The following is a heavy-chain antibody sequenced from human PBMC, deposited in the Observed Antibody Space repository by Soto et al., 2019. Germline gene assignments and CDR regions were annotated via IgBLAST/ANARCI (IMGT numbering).Heavy chain of an antibody. D-gene: IGHD3-10*01. Sequence: GGSLRLSCAASGFTFSSYAMSWVRQAPGKGLEWVSAISGSGGSTYYADSVKGRFTISRDNARNTLYLQMNSLRAEDTAVYYCARDLSGRADVWGQGTTVTVSS. CDR3: ARDLSGRADV. CDR1: GFTFSSYA. V-gene: IGHV3-23*01. CDR2: ISGSGGST. J-gene: IGHJ6*02.